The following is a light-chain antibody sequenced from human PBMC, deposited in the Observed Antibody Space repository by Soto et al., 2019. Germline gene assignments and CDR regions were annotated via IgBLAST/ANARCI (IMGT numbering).Light chain of an antibody. CDR1: QSLLHADGNTY. CDR2: MLS. V-gene: IGKV2-30*02. CDR3: MQGTHWPRT. J-gene: IGKJ1*01. Sequence: DVVMTQSPLSLPVTLGQPASISCWSSQSLLHADGNTYCNWFHQRPGQSPRRLLYMLSHRDYGVQDRFSASVYDTYCTLKISRVQAADVGIYFCMQGTHWPRTFGQETKVEIK.